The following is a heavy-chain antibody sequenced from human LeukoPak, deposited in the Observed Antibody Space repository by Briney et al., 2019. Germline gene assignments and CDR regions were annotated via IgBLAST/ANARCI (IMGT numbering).Heavy chain of an antibody. CDR3: ARQGILPGSWYYSDY. CDR1: GFTFDDYG. J-gene: IGHJ4*02. V-gene: IGHV3-20*04. Sequence: GGSLRLSCAASGFTFDDYGMSWVRQAPGKGLEWDSGMNWNGGSTGYADSVKGRFTISRDNAKNSLYLQMNSLRAEDTALYYCARQGILPGSWYYSDYWGQGTLVTVSS. D-gene: IGHD6-13*01. CDR2: MNWNGGST.